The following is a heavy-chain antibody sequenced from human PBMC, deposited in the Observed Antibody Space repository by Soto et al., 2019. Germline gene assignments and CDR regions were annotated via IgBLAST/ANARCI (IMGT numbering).Heavy chain of an antibody. CDR2: IYSGGST. CDR1: GVTVSTNY. V-gene: IGHV3-66*01. J-gene: IGHJ4*02. D-gene: IGHD3-16*01. Sequence: GGSLRLSCAASGVTVSTNYMNWVRQAPGKGLEWVSVIYSGGSTYYADSVKGRFTISRDNSKNTLFLQMNSLRVEDTAVYYCARGEPHHYYDYWGQGTLVTVSS. CDR3: ARGEPHHYYDY.